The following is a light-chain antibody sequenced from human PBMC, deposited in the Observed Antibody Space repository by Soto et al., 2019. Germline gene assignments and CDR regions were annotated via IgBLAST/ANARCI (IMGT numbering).Light chain of an antibody. Sequence: DVVMSQTPRSLSAASGQPGSIFCKSSDSYLHMTGESFLFWYLQKPGQSPKLLIYEVSTRVSGVPDRFSGSGSGTDFTLEISRVETDDVGIYYCMQSTQLPRTFGQGTRLEIK. CDR1: DSYLHMTGESF. J-gene: IGKJ5*01. CDR2: EVS. CDR3: MQSTQLPRT. V-gene: IGKV2D-29*02.